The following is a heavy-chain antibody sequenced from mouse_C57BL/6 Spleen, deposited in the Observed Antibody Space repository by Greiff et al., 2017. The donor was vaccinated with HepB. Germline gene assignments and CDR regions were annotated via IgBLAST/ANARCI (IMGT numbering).Heavy chain of an antibody. J-gene: IGHJ4*01. CDR2: IWRGGST. CDR3: ATNYGNLGGGYYYAMDY. D-gene: IGHD2-1*01. V-gene: IGHV2-5*01. Sequence: QVQLKESGPGLVQPSQSLSITCTVSGFSLTSYGVHWVRQSPGKGLEWLGVIWRGGSTDYNAAFMSRLSITKDNSKSQVFFKMNSLQADDTAIYYCATNYGNLGGGYYYAMDYWGQGTSVTVSS. CDR1: GFSLTSYG.